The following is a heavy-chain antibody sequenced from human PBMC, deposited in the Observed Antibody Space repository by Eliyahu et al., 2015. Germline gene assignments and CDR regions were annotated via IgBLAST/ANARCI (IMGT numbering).Heavy chain of an antibody. D-gene: IGHD2-2*01. V-gene: IGHV4-31*03. CDR2: IYYSGST. CDR3: AREEVVVPAAMRYYYYYGMDV. J-gene: IGHJ6*02. Sequence: QVQLQESGPGLVKPSQTLSLXCTFXGGXISXGXYYXSXIXQHPGKGLEWIGYIYYSGSTYYNPSLKSRVTISVDTSKNQFSLKLSSVTAADTAVYYCAREEVVVPAAMRYYYYYGMDVWGQGTTVTVSS. CDR1: GGXISXGXYY.